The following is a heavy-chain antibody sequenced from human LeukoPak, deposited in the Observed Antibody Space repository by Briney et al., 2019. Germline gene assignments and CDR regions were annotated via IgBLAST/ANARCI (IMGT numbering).Heavy chain of an antibody. J-gene: IGHJ4*02. D-gene: IGHD1-26*01. CDR2: IYIGGGT. CDR3: ARDGGSYLFDY. CDR1: GFIVSSND. Sequence: GGSLRLSCAASGFIVSSNDMSWVRQAPGKGLEWVSVIYIGGGTSYADSVKGRFITSRDNSKNTLYLQMNSLRAEDTAVYYCARDGGSYLFDYWGQGTLVTVSS. V-gene: IGHV3-53*01.